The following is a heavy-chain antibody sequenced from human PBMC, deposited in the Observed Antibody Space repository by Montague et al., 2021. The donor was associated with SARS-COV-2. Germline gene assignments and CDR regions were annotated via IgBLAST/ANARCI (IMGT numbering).Heavy chain of an antibody. CDR3: ARGVVAAAPLVDY. D-gene: IGHD2-15*01. V-gene: IGHV4-4*07. CDR1: GEPISGFF. CDR2: IYASGGT. J-gene: IGHJ4*02. Sequence: SETLSLTCSVSGEPISGFFWNWIRQPAGKGLEWIGRIYASGGTDYNPSLESRVTMSVDTSKNQFSLKVNSVTAADTAMYYCARGVVAAAPLVDYWGRGTLVIVSS.